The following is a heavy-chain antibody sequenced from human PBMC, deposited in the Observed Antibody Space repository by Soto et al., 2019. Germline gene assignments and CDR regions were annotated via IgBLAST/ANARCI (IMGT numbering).Heavy chain of an antibody. V-gene: IGHV1-46*01. J-gene: IGHJ4*02. Sequence: ASVKVSCKVSGYTFTVYYIHWMRQAPGQGLECMALINPSDGSTTYAQKFQGTVTLSRDTSTSTVFMELSSLRSEDTAVYFCARASSYGDFDYWGQGTLVTVSS. CDR1: GYTFTVYY. D-gene: IGHD4-17*01. CDR3: ARASSYGDFDY. CDR2: INPSDGST.